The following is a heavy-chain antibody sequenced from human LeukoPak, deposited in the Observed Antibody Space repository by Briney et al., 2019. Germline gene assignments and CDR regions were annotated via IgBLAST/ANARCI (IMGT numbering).Heavy chain of an antibody. Sequence: SGGSLRLSCAASGFTFSSYAMHWVRQAPGKGLEWVAGISYDGSNKYYADSVKGRFTISRDNSKNTLYLKMNRLRAEDTAVYYCARWLQRAFDYWGQGTLVTVSS. J-gene: IGHJ4*02. V-gene: IGHV3-30-3*01. CDR2: ISYDGSNK. CDR3: ARWLQRAFDY. D-gene: IGHD5-24*01. CDR1: GFTFSSYA.